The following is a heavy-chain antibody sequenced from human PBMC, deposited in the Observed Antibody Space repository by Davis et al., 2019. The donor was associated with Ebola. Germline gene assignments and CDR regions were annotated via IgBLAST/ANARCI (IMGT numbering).Heavy chain of an antibody. V-gene: IGHV4-59*07. CDR2: IYYSWST. Sequence: MPSDTLSLTCTVSGGSISSYYWSWLRQPPGTGLPCFGSIYYSWSTNYNPSLKSRVTISVDTSKNQFSLKLSSVTAADTAVYYCARANRDGYDFDYWGQGTLVTVSS. J-gene: IGHJ4*02. D-gene: IGHD5-24*01. CDR1: GGSISSYY. CDR3: ARANRDGYDFDY.